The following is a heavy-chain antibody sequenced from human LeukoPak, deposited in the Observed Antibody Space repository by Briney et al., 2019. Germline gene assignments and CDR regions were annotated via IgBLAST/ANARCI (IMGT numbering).Heavy chain of an antibody. D-gene: IGHD2-21*01. Sequence: GGSLRLSCAASGFPLSSYAMSWVRQAPGKGLEWVSATSSSDAGTYYADSVGGRLTISRDNSKNTLYLQMNSLRLEDAAVYFCARAPVTSCRGAYCYPFDYWGQGTQVTVSS. V-gene: IGHV3-23*01. J-gene: IGHJ4*02. CDR3: ARAPVTSCRGAYCYPFDY. CDR2: TSSSDAGT. CDR1: GFPLSSYA.